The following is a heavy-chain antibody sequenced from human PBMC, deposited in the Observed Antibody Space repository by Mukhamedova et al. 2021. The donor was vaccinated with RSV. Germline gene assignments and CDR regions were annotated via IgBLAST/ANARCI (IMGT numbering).Heavy chain of an antibody. D-gene: IGHD1-26*01. J-gene: IGHJ3*02. V-gene: IGHV5-51*01. CDR3: ARPTELLDAFYI. CDR2: IHPGDSDT. Sequence: IHPGDSDTRYSPSFQGQVTISADQSITTAYLQWSSLKASDTAIYYCARPTELLDAFYIWGQGTMVTVSS.